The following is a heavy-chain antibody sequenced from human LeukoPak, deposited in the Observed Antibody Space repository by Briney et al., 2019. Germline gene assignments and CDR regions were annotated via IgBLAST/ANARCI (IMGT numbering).Heavy chain of an antibody. Sequence: SETLSLTCAVFGDSVSSSYWWSWVRQPPGKGLEWIGEIYHSGNTNFNPSLKSRVTISIDKSKNQFSLKLSSVTAADTAVYYCARAFGDYGYWYFDLWGRGTLVTVSS. V-gene: IGHV4-4*02. J-gene: IGHJ2*01. CDR2: IYHSGNT. CDR3: ARAFGDYGYWYFDL. CDR1: GDSVSSSYW. D-gene: IGHD4-17*01.